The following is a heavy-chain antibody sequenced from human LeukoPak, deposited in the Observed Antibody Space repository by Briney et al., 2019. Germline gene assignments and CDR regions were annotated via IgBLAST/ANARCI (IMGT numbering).Heavy chain of an antibody. CDR2: INFDGSIK. CDR3: ARWGGTRQYYFDY. D-gene: IGHD3-16*01. V-gene: IGHV3-33*01. J-gene: IGHJ4*02. Sequence: PGGSLRLSCAASGFSLSNYGLHWVRQGPGKGLEWVAVINFDGSIKYYEDSVKGRFTISKDSSKNTLYLQMNSLRADDTAMYYCARWGGTRQYYFDYWGQGTLATVSS. CDR1: GFSLSNYG.